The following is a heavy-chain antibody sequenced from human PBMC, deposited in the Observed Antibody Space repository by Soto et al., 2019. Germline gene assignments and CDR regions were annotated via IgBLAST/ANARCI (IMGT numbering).Heavy chain of an antibody. CDR2: IYYGGST. D-gene: IGHD4-4*01. Sequence: SETLSLTCTVSGGSISSYYWSWIRQPPGKGLEWIGYIYYGGSTNYNPSLKSRVTISVDTSKNQFSLKLSSVTAADTAVYYCARSLTTVADYYYYYMDLWGKGTTVTVSS. CDR3: ARSLTTVADYYYYYMDL. CDR1: GGSISSYY. V-gene: IGHV4-59*08. J-gene: IGHJ6*03.